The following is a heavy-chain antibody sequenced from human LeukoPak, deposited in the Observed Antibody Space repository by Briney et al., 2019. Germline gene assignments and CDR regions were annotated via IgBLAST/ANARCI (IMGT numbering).Heavy chain of an antibody. CDR1: GYTFTSYG. Sequence: AASVKVSCKASGYTFTSYGISWVRQAPGQGLERMGWISAYNGNTNYAQKFQGRVTITADKSTSTAYMELSSLRSEDTAVYYCARGHPSITMVRGAPTFDYWGQGTLVTVSS. CDR3: ARGHPSITMVRGAPTFDY. J-gene: IGHJ4*02. CDR2: ISAYNGNT. V-gene: IGHV1-18*01. D-gene: IGHD3-10*01.